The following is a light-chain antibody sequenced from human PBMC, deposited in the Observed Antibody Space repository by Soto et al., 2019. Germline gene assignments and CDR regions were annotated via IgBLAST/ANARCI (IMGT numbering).Light chain of an antibody. J-gene: IGLJ2*01. CDR3: QSYGV. CDR2: GDT. Sequence: FMLTQPHSVSESPGKTVTISCTRTSGSIASNYVRWYQQRPDSAPATLIYGDTLRPSGVPDRFSGSIDSSSNSASLTISGLQIEDEADYYCQSYGVFGGRTKLTVL. V-gene: IGLV6-57*04. CDR1: SGSIASNY.